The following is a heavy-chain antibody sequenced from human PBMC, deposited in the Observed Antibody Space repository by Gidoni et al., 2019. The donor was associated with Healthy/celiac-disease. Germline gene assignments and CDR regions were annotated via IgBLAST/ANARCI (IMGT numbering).Heavy chain of an antibody. J-gene: IGHJ5*02. CDR1: GGSISSSSYY. V-gene: IGHV4-39*01. CDR2: IYYSGST. Sequence: QLQLQESGPGLVKPSETLSLTCTVSGGSISSSSYYWGWIRQPPGKGLEWIGSIYYSGSTYYNPSLKSRVTISVDTSKNQFSLKLSSVTAADTAVYYCARLSSYYDILTGYYTGWFDPWGQGTLVTVSS. CDR3: ARLSSYYDILTGYYTGWFDP. D-gene: IGHD3-9*01.